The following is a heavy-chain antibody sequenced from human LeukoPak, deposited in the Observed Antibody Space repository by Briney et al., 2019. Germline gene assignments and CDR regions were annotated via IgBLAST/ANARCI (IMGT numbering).Heavy chain of an antibody. D-gene: IGHD5-18*01. CDR3: MTAAGYNFGQY. V-gene: IGHV3-53*01. J-gene: IGHJ4*02. Sequence: GGSLRLSCAASGLTVNNNYMNWVPQAPGKGLEWVSALYIGGNTYYADSVRGRFTISRDNSKNTLYLQMNSLRAEDTAIYYCMTAAGYNFGQYWGQGTLVTVSS. CDR1: GLTVNNNY. CDR2: LYIGGNT.